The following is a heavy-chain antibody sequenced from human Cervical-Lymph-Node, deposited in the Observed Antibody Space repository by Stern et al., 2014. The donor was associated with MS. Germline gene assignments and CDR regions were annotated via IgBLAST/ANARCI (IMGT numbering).Heavy chain of an antibody. CDR2: VSFVGSNK. CDR3: MGVGVGVDV. J-gene: IGHJ6*02. CDR1: GFSLSSLG. Sequence: VQLVESGGGVVQPGRSLRLSCAASGFSLSSLGMPWVRQAPGRGLEWVAVVSFVGSNKMYGDSVKGRFSISSDNSNNTMYLQMNSLRPEDTAVYYCMGVGVGVDVWGQGTTVIVS. V-gene: IGHV3-30*03.